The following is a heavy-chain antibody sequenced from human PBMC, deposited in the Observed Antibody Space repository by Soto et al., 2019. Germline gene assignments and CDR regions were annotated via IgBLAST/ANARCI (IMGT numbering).Heavy chain of an antibody. CDR2: IYSGGST. CDR1: GFTVSTKY. CDR3: ARDPWAADY. Sequence: EVQLVESGGGLVKPGGSLRLSGAASGFTVSTKYMSWVRQAPGKGLEWVSVIYSGGSTFYADSVRGRFTISRDNSKNTVNLQMNSLRAEDTAVYYCARDPWAADYWGQGTLVTVSS. J-gene: IGHJ4*02. D-gene: IGHD3-16*01. V-gene: IGHV3-66*01.